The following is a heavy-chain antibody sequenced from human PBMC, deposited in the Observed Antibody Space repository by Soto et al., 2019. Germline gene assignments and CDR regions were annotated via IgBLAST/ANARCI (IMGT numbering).Heavy chain of an antibody. V-gene: IGHV1-18*01. J-gene: IGHJ4*02. D-gene: IGHD6-19*01. Sequence: QVQLVQSGAEVKKPGASVKVSCKASGYTFSNYGISWVRQAPGHGLEWMGWISGYNGNTNYAQKLQGRVTMTTDTSTSTDSLELRSLRSDDTAVYYCARDSSGRSKGFDYWGQGTLVTVSS. CDR3: ARDSSGRSKGFDY. CDR2: ISGYNGNT. CDR1: GYTFSNYG.